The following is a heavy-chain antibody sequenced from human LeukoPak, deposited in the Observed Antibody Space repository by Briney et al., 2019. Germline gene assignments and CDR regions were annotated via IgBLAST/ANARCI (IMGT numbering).Heavy chain of an antibody. V-gene: IGHV1-18*01. D-gene: IGHD3-22*01. CDR2: ISAYNGNT. Sequence: ASVKVSCKASGYTFTSYGISWVRQAPGQGLEWMGWISAYNGNTNYAQKLQGRVTMTTDTSTSTAYMELRSLRSDDTAVYYCAGVVPDYDSSDPYYFDYWGQGTLVTVSS. J-gene: IGHJ4*02. CDR1: GYTFTSYG. CDR3: AGVVPDYDSSDPYYFDY.